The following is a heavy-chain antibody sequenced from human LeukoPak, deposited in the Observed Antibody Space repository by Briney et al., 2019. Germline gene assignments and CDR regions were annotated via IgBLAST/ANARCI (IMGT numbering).Heavy chain of an antibody. V-gene: IGHV3-30-3*01. CDR1: GFTFSNYA. CDR3: RRDMYDDGWSSFDY. Sequence: GGSLRLSCAASGFTFSNYAMNWVRQAPGKGLEWVAVISFDGTNKYYANSVQGRFTISRDNSKNTLYLQMNSLRAEDTALYYCRRDMYDDGWSSFDYWGQGTLVTVSS. D-gene: IGHD3-10*01. CDR2: ISFDGTNK. J-gene: IGHJ4*02.